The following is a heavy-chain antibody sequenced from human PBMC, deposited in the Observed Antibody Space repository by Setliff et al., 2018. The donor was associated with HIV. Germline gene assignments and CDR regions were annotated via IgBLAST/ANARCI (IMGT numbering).Heavy chain of an antibody. CDR3: ARHKDSDYVWGSYRPDGFDI. CDR2: IYRSGST. V-gene: IGHV4-39*01. Sequence: SETLSLTCTVSGGSISSGGYYWSWIRQHPGKGLEWIGYIYRSGSTYYNPSLRSRVTISVDTSKNQFYLNLNSVTDADTALYYCARHKDSDYVWGSYRPDGFDIWGQGTTVTVSS. CDR1: GGSISSGGYY. D-gene: IGHD3-16*02. J-gene: IGHJ3*02.